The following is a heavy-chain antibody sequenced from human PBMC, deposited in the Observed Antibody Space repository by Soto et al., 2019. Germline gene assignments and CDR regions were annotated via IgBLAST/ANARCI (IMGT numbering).Heavy chain of an antibody. CDR1: GGSISSGDYY. CDR3: ASAPLIAARPRSWFDP. D-gene: IGHD6-6*01. Sequence: SETLSLTCTVSGGSISSGDYYWSWIRQPPGKGLEWIGYIYYSGSTYYNPSLKSRVTISVDTSKNQFSLKLSSVTAADTAVYYCASAPLIAARPRSWFDPWGQGTLVTVSS. CDR2: IYYSGST. J-gene: IGHJ5*02. V-gene: IGHV4-30-4*01.